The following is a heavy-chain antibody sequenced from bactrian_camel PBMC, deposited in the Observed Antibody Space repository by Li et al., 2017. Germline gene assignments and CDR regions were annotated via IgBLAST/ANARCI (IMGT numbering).Heavy chain of an antibody. J-gene: IGHJ4*01. V-gene: IGHV3S1*01. D-gene: IGHD6*01. CDR2: ISTGGST. Sequence: QVQLVESGGGLVQPGGSLRLSCAASGFTLNTYPMYWIRQAPGKGLEWVATISTGGSTWDIDSGKGRFTISRDNAKNTLYLQMNSLKTEDTAVYYCAAGSTVVPGWGDMYWGQGTQVTVS. CDR1: GFTLNTYP. CDR3: AAGSTVVPGWGDMY.